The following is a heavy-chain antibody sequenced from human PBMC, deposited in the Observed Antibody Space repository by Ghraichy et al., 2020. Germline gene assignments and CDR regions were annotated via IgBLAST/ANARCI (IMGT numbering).Heavy chain of an antibody. V-gene: IGHV3-21*01. D-gene: IGHD1-26*01. J-gene: IGHJ4*02. CDR2: ISSSSSYI. Sequence: GGSLRLSCAASGFTFSSYSMNWVRQAPGKGLEWVSSISSSSSYIYYADSVKGRFTISRDNAKNSLYLQMNSLRAEDTAVYYCARDGIGGSYHDYWGQGTLVTVSS. CDR3: ARDGIGGSYHDY. CDR1: GFTFSSYS.